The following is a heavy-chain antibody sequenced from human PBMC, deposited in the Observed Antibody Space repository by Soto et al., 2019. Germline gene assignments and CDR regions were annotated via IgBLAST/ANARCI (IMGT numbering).Heavy chain of an antibody. Sequence: GGSLRLSCAASGFTVSSYGMHWVRQAPGKGLEWVAVIWYDGSNKYYADSVKGRFTISRDNSKNTLYLQMNSLRAEDTAVYYCARDRDGYNYYYYGMDVWGQGTTVTVSS. CDR3: ARDRDGYNYYYYGMDV. V-gene: IGHV3-33*01. CDR2: IWYDGSNK. D-gene: IGHD5-12*01. J-gene: IGHJ6*02. CDR1: GFTVSSYG.